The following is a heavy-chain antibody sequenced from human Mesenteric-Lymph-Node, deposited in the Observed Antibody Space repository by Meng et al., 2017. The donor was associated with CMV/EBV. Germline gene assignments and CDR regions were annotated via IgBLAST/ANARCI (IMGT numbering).Heavy chain of an antibody. CDR2: ISYDGRNK. D-gene: IGHD3-10*01. CDR3: ARPWFGAQYYSFSMAV. Sequence: GESLKISCPASGFIFSSYAMHWVRQSPGTGLEWVAAISYDGRNKYHADSVKGRFTISRDNSKNTLYLQMDSLRVEDTAIYFCARPWFGAQYYSFSMAVWGQGTTVTVS. CDR1: GFIFSSYA. J-gene: IGHJ6*02. V-gene: IGHV3-30*04.